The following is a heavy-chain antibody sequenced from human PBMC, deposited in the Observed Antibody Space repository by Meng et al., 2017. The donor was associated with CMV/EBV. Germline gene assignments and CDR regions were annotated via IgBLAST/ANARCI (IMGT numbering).Heavy chain of an antibody. CDR3: ARDAEYYDILTGHSYFDY. Sequence: FTFSSYSMNWVHQAPGMGLEWVSSISSSSSYIYYADSVKGRFTISRDNAKNSLYLQMNSLRAEDTAVYYCARDAEYYDILTGHSYFDYWGQGTLVTVSS. V-gene: IGHV3-21*01. CDR2: ISSSSSYI. CDR1: FTFSSYS. J-gene: IGHJ4*02. D-gene: IGHD3-9*01.